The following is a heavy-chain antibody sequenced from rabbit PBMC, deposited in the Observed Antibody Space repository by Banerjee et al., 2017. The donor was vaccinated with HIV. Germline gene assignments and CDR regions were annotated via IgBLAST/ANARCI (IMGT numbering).Heavy chain of an antibody. CDR3: SRWSNSNFYGDL. CDR1: GLDFSRSYW. D-gene: IGHD3-1*01. J-gene: IGHJ4*01. CDR2: AYGGSGGRT. V-gene: IGHV1S45*01. Sequence: QEQLEESGGDLVQPEGSLTLTCKASGLDFSRSYWICWVRQAPGKGLEWIACAYGGSGGRTWYANWAKGRSTISKTSSTTVTLQMTSLTAADTATYFCSRWSNSNFYGDLWGPGTLVTVS.